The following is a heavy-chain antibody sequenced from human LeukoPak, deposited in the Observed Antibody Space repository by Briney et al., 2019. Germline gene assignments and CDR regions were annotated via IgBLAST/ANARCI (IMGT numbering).Heavy chain of an antibody. Sequence: SETLSLICNVSTGSISSYYWSWIRQPPGKGLEWIGYIYYSGSTYYNPSLKSRVTISVDTSKNQFSLKLSSVTAADTAVYYCARGPTYYYDSSGYYYDYWGQGTLVTVSS. CDR1: TGSISSYY. V-gene: IGHV4-30-4*08. CDR3: ARGPTYYYDSSGYYYDY. J-gene: IGHJ4*02. CDR2: IYYSGST. D-gene: IGHD3-22*01.